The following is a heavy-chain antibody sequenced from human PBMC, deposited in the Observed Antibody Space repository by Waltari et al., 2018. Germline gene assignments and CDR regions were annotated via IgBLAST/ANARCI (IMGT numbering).Heavy chain of an antibody. CDR1: GFTFSTYN. V-gene: IGHV3-48*01. Sequence: EVQLVESGGGLVQPGGSLRLSCAASGFTFSTYNFNWVRQAPGGGLQWVSFISSSGDITYYTDLVKGRFTISRDIAKNSLYLQINSLRVEDTAVYYCAREGSGFDPWGQGTLVTVSS. J-gene: IGHJ5*02. CDR3: AREGSGFDP. CDR2: ISSSGDIT.